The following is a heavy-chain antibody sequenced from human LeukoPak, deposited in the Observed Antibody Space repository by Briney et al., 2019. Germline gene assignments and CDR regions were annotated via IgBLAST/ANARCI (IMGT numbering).Heavy chain of an antibody. V-gene: IGHV4-34*01. CDR3: ARNVRGVTGDY. D-gene: IGHD3-10*01. CDR1: GGSFSGYY. Sequence: SETLSLTCAVYGGSFSGYYWSWIRQPPGKGLEWIGEINHSGSTNYNPSLKSRVTISVDTSKNQFSLKLSSVTAADTAVYYCARNVRGVTGDYWGQGTLVTVSS. CDR2: INHSGST. J-gene: IGHJ4*02.